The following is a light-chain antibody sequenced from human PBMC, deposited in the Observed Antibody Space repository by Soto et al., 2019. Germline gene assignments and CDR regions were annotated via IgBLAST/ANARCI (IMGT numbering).Light chain of an antibody. CDR1: QDISNY. CDR2: DAV. J-gene: IGKJ3*01. CDR3: QHYDTRHTFT. V-gene: IGKV1-33*01. Sequence: DIQMTQSPSSLSASVGDRVTITCQASQDISNYLNWYQQIPGKAPKLLIYDAVNLETGVPSRFSGSGSGTHFTFTISSLQPEDIATYYCQHYDTRHTFTFSPGTKVDIK.